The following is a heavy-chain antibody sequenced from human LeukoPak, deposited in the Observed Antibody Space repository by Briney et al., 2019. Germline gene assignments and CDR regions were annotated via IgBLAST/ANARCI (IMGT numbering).Heavy chain of an antibody. CDR3: ARVLPAAGTLGY. Sequence: TGGSLRLSCAASGFTVSSNYMSWVRQAPGKGLEWVSVIYSGGSTYYADSVKGRFTISRDNSKNTLYLQMNSLRAEDTAVYYCARVLPAAGTLGYWGQGTLVTVSS. D-gene: IGHD6-13*01. J-gene: IGHJ4*02. V-gene: IGHV3-66*01. CDR1: GFTVSSNY. CDR2: IYSGGST.